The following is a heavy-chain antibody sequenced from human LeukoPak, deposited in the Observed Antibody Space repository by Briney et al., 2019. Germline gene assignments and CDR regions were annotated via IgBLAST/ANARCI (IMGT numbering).Heavy chain of an antibody. J-gene: IGHJ4*02. CDR2: IGTSDSST. D-gene: IGHD3-10*01. CDR1: GFTFSSYK. Sequence: AGGSLRPSCAASGFTFSSYKMNWVRQAPGKGLEWVSYIGTSDSSTYYADSVKGRFTISRDNAKNSLYLQMNSLTGEDTAVYCCGGGYYGCLDSWGQGTLVTVSS. V-gene: IGHV3-48*03. CDR3: GGGYYGCLDS.